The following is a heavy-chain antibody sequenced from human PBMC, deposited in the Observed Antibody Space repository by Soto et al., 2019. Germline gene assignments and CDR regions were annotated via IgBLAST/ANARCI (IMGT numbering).Heavy chain of an antibody. Sequence: HPGGSLRLSCEASGFDFPYYAMHWIRQAPGKGLEWLAVIWSNGNTKDYSDSVKARFTISRDSSSNTLYLQMNNLSAEDTALYYCAKDPEGTVYNYDYWGQRTLVTVSS. CDR3: AKDPEGTVYNYDY. V-gene: IGHV3-33*06. CDR1: GFDFPYYA. CDR2: IWSNGNTK. J-gene: IGHJ4*02. D-gene: IGHD1-7*01.